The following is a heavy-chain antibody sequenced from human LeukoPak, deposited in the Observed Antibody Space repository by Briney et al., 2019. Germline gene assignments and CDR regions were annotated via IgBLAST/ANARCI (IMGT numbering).Heavy chain of an antibody. CDR2: INHSGST. J-gene: IGHJ4*02. D-gene: IGHD5-18*01. V-gene: IGHV4-39*07. Sequence: PSETLSLTCTVSGGSISSGGYYWRWIRQPPGKGLEWIGEINHSGSTNYNPSLKSRVTISVDTSKNQFSLKLSSVTAADTAVYYCARIPRGYSYGSYYFDYWGQGTLVTVSS. CDR3: ARIPRGYSYGSYYFDY. CDR1: GGSISSGGYY.